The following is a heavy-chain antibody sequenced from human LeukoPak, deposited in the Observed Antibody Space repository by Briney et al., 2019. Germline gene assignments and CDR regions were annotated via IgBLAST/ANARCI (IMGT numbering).Heavy chain of an antibody. CDR2: INTNSGGT. J-gene: IGHJ4*02. CDR1: GYTFTGYY. V-gene: IGHV1-2*02. CDR3: AKDVAAVAGQGYECFDY. Sequence: GASVKVSCKTSGYTFTGYYMHWVRQAPGQGLEWMGWINTNSGGTAYAEKFQGRVTMTRDTSINTAYMDLSRLRSDDTAVYYCAKDVAAVAGQGYECFDYWGQGTLVTVSS. D-gene: IGHD6-19*01.